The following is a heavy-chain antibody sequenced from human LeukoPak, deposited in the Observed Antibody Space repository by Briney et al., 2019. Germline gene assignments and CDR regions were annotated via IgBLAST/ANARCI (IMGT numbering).Heavy chain of an antibody. D-gene: IGHD2-15*01. V-gene: IGHV4-34*01. J-gene: IGHJ6*04. CDR2: INHSGST. CDR1: GGSFSDYY. Sequence: SGTLSLTCAVSGGSFSDYYWSWLRQPPGKGLEWIGQINHSGSTNYKPSLKSGVTISVDTAKNQFSLKLSSVTAADTAVYYCARGRYGYCSGGSCYSRGDYYYGMDVWGKGTTVTVSS. CDR3: ARGRYGYCSGGSCYSRGDYYYGMDV.